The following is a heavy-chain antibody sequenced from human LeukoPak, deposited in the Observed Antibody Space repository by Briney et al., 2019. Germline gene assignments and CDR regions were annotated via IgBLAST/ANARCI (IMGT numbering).Heavy chain of an antibody. J-gene: IGHJ4*02. D-gene: IGHD1-26*01. CDR2: ISAYSGKT. V-gene: IGHV1-18*01. Sequence: GASVKVSCKASGYTFTTTYINWVRQAPGQGLEWMGWISAYSGKTSYAQKFQGRVTMTTDSSTNTAYMDLTSLRSDDTAVYYCARGGTYYPCIDYWGQGTLVTVSS. CDR1: GYTFTTTY. CDR3: ARGGTYYPCIDY.